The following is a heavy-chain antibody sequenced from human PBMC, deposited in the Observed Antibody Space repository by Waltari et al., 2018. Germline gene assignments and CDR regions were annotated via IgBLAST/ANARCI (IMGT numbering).Heavy chain of an antibody. V-gene: IGHV4-34*01. D-gene: IGHD2-15*01. CDR3: ARGPQTVVVVVAAKDHWFDP. J-gene: IGHJ5*02. CDR1: GGSFSGYY. CDR2: INHSGSP. Sequence: QVQLQQWGAGLLKPSETLSLTCAVYGGSFSGYYWSWIRQPPGKGRAWIGEINHSGSPNLNPALKSRVTLSVDTSKNQFSLKLSSVTAADPAVYYCARGPQTVVVVVAAKDHWFDPWGQGTLVTVSS.